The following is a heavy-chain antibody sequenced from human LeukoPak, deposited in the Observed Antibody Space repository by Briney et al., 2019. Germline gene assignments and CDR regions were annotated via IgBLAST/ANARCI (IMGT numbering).Heavy chain of an antibody. CDR1: GFTFSSYS. J-gene: IGHJ5*02. CDR3: ARGRPSRFDP. V-gene: IGHV3-48*04. Sequence: GGSLRLSCAASGFTFSSYSMNWVRQAPGKGLEWVSYISSSSSTIYYADSVKGRFTISRDNAKNSLYLQMNSLRAEDTAVYYCARGRPSRFDPRGQGTLVTVSS. CDR2: ISSSSSTI.